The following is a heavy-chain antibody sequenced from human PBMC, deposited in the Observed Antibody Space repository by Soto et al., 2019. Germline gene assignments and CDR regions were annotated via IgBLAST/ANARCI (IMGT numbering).Heavy chain of an antibody. CDR2: ISSSSSYI. V-gene: IGHV3-21*01. J-gene: IGHJ6*02. CDR1: GFTFSGYS. CDR3: ARDPGVVVPATGSYYYGMDV. Sequence: GGSLRLSCAASGFTFSGYSMNWVRQAPGKGLEWVSSISSSSSYIYYADSVKGRFTISRDNAKNSLYLQMNSLRAEDTAVYYCARDPGVVVPATGSYYYGMDVWGQGTTVTVSS. D-gene: IGHD2-2*01.